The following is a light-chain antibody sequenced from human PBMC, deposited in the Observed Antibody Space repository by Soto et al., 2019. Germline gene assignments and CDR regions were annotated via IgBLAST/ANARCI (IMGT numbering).Light chain of an antibody. CDR3: HQRSNWPPLT. V-gene: IGKV3-11*01. CDR2: DAS. J-gene: IGKJ4*01. CDR1: QSVSSY. Sequence: EIVLTQSPATLSLSPGERATLSCRASQSVSSYLAWYQQKPGQAPRLLIYDASNRATGIPARFSGSGSGTDFPLIISSLETEVFGGYYCHQRSNWPPLTFCGGTKVEIK.